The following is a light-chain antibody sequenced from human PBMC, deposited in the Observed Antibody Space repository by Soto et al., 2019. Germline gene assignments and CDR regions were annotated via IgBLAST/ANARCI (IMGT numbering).Light chain of an antibody. CDR2: EGN. CDR1: SSDVGSYNF. J-gene: IGLJ2*01. CDR3: CSYAGSSTFVV. V-gene: IGLV2-23*03. Sequence: QSALTQPASVSGSPGQSITISCAGTSSDVGSYNFVSWYQQHPGKAPKLMIYEGNKRPSGVSNRFAGSKSGNTASLTISGLQAADDADYYCCSYAGSSTFVVFGGGTKLTV.